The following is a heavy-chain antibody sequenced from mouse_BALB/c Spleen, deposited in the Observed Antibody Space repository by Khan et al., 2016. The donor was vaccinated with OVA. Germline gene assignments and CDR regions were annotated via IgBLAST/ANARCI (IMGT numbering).Heavy chain of an antibody. Sequence: EVKLEVSGGGLVQPGGSMKLSCVASGFTFSNFWMNWVRQSPEKGLEWVAEIRLKSNNYATHYAESVNGRFTISRDASKSSVYLQMNNLRTEDTDIYYCSRPGGYYAWFDYWGQGTLVTVSA. CDR3: SRPGGYYAWFDY. J-gene: IGHJ3*01. V-gene: IGHV6-6*02. CDR2: IRLKSNNYAT. D-gene: IGHD2-3*01. CDR1: GFTFSNFW.